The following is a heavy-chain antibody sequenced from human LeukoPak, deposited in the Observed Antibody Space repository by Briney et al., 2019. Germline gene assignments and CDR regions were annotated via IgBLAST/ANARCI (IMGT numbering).Heavy chain of an antibody. V-gene: IGHV3-21*01. CDR3: ARVYGAPRGGY. CDR1: GFTFSSYS. D-gene: IGHD4/OR15-4a*01. CDR2: ISSSSSYI. Sequence: GGSLRLSCAASGFTFSSYSMSWVRQAPGKGLEWVSSISSSSSYIYYADSVKGLFTISRDNAKNSLYLQMIRLRAEDTAVYYCARVYGAPRGGYWGQGTLVAVSA. J-gene: IGHJ4*02.